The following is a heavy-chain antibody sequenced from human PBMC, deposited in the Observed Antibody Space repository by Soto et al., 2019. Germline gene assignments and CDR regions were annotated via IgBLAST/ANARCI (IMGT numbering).Heavy chain of an antibody. CDR2: ISGSGGTT. CDR1: GFIFSSNA. J-gene: IGHJ6*02. CDR3: AEGGYRAYGMDV. D-gene: IGHD5-18*01. Sequence: PGGSLRLSCAASGFIFSSNAMTWVRQAPGKGLEWVSVISGSGGTTHYADSVKGRFTISRDNSKNTLYLQMNSLRAEDTAVYYCAEGGYRAYGMDVWGQGNTVTVS. V-gene: IGHV3-23*01.